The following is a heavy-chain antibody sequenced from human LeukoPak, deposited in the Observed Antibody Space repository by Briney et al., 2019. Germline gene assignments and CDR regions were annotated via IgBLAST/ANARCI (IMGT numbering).Heavy chain of an antibody. Sequence: GGSLRLSCAASGFTFSGYAMSWVRQAPGKGLEWVSAISGSGGNTYYADSVKGRFTISRDNSKNTLYLQMNSLRAEDTAVYYCAKDVLAGDYPNWFDPWGQGTLVTVSS. J-gene: IGHJ5*02. CDR2: ISGSGGNT. D-gene: IGHD4-17*01. CDR3: AKDVLAGDYPNWFDP. CDR1: GFTFSGYA. V-gene: IGHV3-23*01.